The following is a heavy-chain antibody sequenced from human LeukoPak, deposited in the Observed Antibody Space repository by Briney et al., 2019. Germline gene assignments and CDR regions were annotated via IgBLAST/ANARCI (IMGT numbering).Heavy chain of an antibody. CDR3: ARQSSTFSLVY. Sequence: SQTLSLTCAVYGGSFSGYYWSWIRQPPGKGLEWIGEINHSGSTNYNPSLKSRVTISVDTSKNQFSLKLSSVTAADTAVYYCARQSSTFSLVYWDQGTLVTVSS. CDR1: GGSFSGYY. J-gene: IGHJ4*02. D-gene: IGHD3-16*01. CDR2: INHSGST. V-gene: IGHV4-34*01.